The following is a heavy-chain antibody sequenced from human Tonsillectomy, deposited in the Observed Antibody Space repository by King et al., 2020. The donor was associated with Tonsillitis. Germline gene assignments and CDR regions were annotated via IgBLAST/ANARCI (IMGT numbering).Heavy chain of an antibody. CDR3: ARTRGLWWFDP. CDR2: ISVYNGDT. D-gene: IGHD2-2*01. CDR1: GYTFTNYG. J-gene: IGHJ5*02. Sequence: QLVTSGAEVKKPGASVRVSCKASGYTFTNYGISWVRQAPGQGLAWMGWISVYNGDTHYAEILQGRVTMTTDTSTSTAYMELRSLRSDDTAVYSCARTRGLWWFDPWGQGTLVTVSS. V-gene: IGHV1-18*01.